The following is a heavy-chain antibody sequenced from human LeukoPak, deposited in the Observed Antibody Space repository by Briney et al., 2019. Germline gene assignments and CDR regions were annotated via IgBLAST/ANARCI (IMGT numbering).Heavy chain of an antibody. CDR2: VVGGGTT. D-gene: IGHD5-24*01. CDR1: GFTFSTFA. Sequence: GGSLRLSCAASGFTFSTFAMTWVRQAPGKGLEWVSGVVGGGTTYYADSVKGRFTLSKDNSKKTVYLQMNSLRVEDTAIYYFAKDLHYNDGRWEFDPWGQGTLVTVSS. V-gene: IGHV3-23*01. CDR3: AKDLHYNDGRWEFDP. J-gene: IGHJ5*02.